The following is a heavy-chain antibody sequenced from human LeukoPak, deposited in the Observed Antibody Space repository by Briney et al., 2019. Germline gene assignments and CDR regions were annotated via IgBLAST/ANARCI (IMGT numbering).Heavy chain of an antibody. D-gene: IGHD2-8*01. V-gene: IGHV1-46*01. J-gene: IGHJ4*02. CDR2: INLSGGST. Sequence: ASVTVSCTASGYTFTSYHMHWVRQAPGQGLEWMGKINLSGGSTTYAQKFQGRVTMTRDTSTSTVYMELSSLRPEDTAVYYCARDYVDDIPMIKDYWGQGTLVTVSS. CDR3: ARDYVDDIPMIKDY. CDR1: GYTFTSYH.